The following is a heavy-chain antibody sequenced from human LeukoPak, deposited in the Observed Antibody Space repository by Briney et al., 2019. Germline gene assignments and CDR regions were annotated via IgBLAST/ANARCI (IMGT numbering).Heavy chain of an antibody. J-gene: IGHJ4*02. CDR2: IHHSGRT. CDR3: ARNPGSDYPEW. CDR1: GGSITSNTW. Sequence: SETLSLTCAVSGGSITSNTWWSWVRQPPGKGLEWIGEIHHSGRTNYNPSLKSRATISVDKPKNQFSLKLTSVTAADTAVYYCARNPGSDYPEWWGQGTLVTVSS. D-gene: IGHD4-17*01. V-gene: IGHV4-4*02.